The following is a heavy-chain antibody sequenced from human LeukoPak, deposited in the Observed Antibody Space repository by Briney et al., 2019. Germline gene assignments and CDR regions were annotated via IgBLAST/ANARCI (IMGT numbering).Heavy chain of an antibody. D-gene: IGHD6-13*01. V-gene: IGHV3-73*01. J-gene: IGHJ4*02. Sequence: HPGGSLKLSCAASGFTFSGSALHWVRQASGEGLEWVGRIRTKASSYATAYTASVRGRFTISRDDSKNTTYLQMNSLKTEDTAVYYCTRQPPATGTSDYWGQGTLVTVSS. CDR3: TRQPPATGTSDY. CDR1: GFTFSGSA. CDR2: IRTKASSYAT.